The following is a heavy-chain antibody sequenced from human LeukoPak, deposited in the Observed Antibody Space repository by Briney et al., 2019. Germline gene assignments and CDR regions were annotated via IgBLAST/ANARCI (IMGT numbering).Heavy chain of an antibody. CDR1: GYTFTSYD. Sequence: ASVKVSCKASGYTFTSYDINWVRQATGQGLEWMGWMNPNSGNTGYAQKFQGRVTMTRNTSIRTAYMELRSLRSDDTAVYYCARAITMVRGVIIGNNWFDPWGQGTLVTVSS. CDR3: ARAITMVRGVIIGNNWFDP. V-gene: IGHV1-8*01. J-gene: IGHJ5*02. CDR2: MNPNSGNT. D-gene: IGHD3-10*01.